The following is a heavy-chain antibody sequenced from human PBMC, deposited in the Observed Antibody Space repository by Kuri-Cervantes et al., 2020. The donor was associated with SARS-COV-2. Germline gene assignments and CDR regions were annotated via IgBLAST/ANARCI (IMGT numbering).Heavy chain of an antibody. J-gene: IGHJ6*02. Sequence: GESLKISCAASGFTFSSYAMSWVRQAPGKGLEWVSAISGSGGSTYYADSVKGRFTISRDNSKNTLYLQMNSLRAEDTAVYYCARDWRFGELLSWGMDVWGQGTTVIVSS. CDR3: ARDWRFGELLSWGMDV. V-gene: IGHV3-23*01. D-gene: IGHD3-10*01. CDR2: ISGSGGST. CDR1: GFTFSSYA.